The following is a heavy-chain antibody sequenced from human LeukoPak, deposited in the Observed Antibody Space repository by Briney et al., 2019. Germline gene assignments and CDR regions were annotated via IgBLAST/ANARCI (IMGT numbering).Heavy chain of an antibody. CDR1: GFTFSSYW. Sequence: GGSLRLSCAASGFTFSSYWMHWVRQAPGKGLVWVSLIKSDGSSTSYADSVKGRLTISRDNAKNSLCLQMNSLRAEDTAVYYCARDRGYSTFDMWGQGTMVTVSS. D-gene: IGHD5-18*01. J-gene: IGHJ3*02. V-gene: IGHV3-74*01. CDR3: ARDRGYSTFDM. CDR2: IKSDGSST.